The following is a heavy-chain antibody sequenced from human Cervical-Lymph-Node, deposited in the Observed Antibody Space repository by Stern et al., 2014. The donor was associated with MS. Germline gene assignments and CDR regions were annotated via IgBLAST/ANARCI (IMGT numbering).Heavy chain of an antibody. CDR1: GDSVSSNRAA. J-gene: IGHJ5*02. V-gene: IGHV6-1*01. CDR3: ARVHGSGRGGPNWFDP. CDR2: TYYRSKWYN. D-gene: IGHD3-10*01. Sequence: QVQLVESGPGLVKPSQTLSLTCAISGDSVSSNRAAWNWIRQSPSRGLEWLGRTYYRSKWYNDYAVSVKSRITINPDTSKNQFSLQLNSVTPEDTAVYYCARVHGSGRGGPNWFDPWGQGTLVTVSS.